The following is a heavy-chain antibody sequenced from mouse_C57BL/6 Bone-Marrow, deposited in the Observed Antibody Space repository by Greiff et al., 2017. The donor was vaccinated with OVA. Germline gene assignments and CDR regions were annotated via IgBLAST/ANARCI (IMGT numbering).Heavy chain of an antibody. V-gene: IGHV1-55*01. CDR2: IYPGSGST. Sequence: GQGLEWIGDIYPGSGSTNYNEKFKSKATLTVDTSSSTAYMQLSSLTSEDSAVYYCARSRNYWGQGTTLTVSS. CDR3: ARSRNY. J-gene: IGHJ2*01.